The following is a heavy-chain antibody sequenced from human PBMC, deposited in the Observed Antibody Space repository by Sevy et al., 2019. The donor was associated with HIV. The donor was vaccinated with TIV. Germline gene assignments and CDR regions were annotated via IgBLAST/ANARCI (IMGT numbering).Heavy chain of an antibody. Sequence: SETLSLTCTVSGDSITSSDYWWGWIRQPPGEGLDWIGIIYWSGTTFYNPYLKSRVTISVDTSKNQFSLKLTSLTTADTSVYYCASLAVAGHKQAYNSCSQGTLVTVSS. D-gene: IGHD6-19*01. CDR3: ASLAVAGHKQAYNS. CDR1: GDSITSSDYW. CDR2: IYWSGTT. V-gene: IGHV4-39*01. J-gene: IGHJ5*01.